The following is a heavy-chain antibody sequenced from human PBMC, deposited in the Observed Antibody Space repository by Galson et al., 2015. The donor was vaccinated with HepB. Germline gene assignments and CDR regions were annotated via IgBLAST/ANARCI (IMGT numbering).Heavy chain of an antibody. Sequence: SLRLSCAASGFTFSSYSMNWARQAPGKGLGWVSSISSSSSCIYYADSVKGRFTISRDNAKNSLYLQMNSLRAEDTAVYYCARDLKYFSSTSCYGAFDIWGQGTMVTVSS. CDR3: ARDLKYFSSTSCYGAFDI. CDR2: ISSSSSCI. J-gene: IGHJ3*02. V-gene: IGHV3-21*01. D-gene: IGHD2-2*01. CDR1: GFTFSSYS.